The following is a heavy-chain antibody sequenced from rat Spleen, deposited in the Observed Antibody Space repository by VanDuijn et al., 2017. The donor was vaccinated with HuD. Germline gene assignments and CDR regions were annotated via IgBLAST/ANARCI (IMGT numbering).Heavy chain of an antibody. Sequence: EVQLVESGGGLVQPGRSLKLSCAASGFPSRNYYMAWVRQAPTKGLEWVAYISAGGGSTYYRDSVKGRFTISRDNAKSTLYLQMDSLRSEDTATYYCARHDGDYWGQGVMVTVSS. CDR1: GFPSRNYY. D-gene: IGHD4-1*01. CDR2: ISAGGGST. J-gene: IGHJ2*01. CDR3: ARHDGDY. V-gene: IGHV5-25*01.